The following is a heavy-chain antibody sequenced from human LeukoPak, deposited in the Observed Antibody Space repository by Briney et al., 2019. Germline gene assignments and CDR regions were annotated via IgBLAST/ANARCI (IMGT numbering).Heavy chain of an antibody. J-gene: IGHJ3*02. CDR2: IGSSVSTR. V-gene: IGHV3-48*01. D-gene: IGHD3-3*01. CDR3: ARDSSGYDFWSGYYTWPKGDAFDI. CDR1: GFTFSSYS. Sequence: GGSLRLSCAVSGFTFSSYSMDWVRRAPGKGLEWVSYIGSSVSTRYYADSVKGRFTISRDNGKHSLYLQMNSLRAEDTAVYYCARDSSGYDFWSGYYTWPKGDAFDIWGQGTMVTVSS.